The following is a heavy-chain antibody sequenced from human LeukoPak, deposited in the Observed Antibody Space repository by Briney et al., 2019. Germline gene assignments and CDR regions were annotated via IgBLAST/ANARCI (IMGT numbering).Heavy chain of an antibody. J-gene: IGHJ4*02. Sequence: GRSLRLSCAASGFTFSSYAMHWVRQAPGKGLEWVAVISYDGSNKYYADSVKGRFTISRDNSKNTLYLQMNSLRAEDTAVYYCARGALWSGYLNWGYYFDYWGQGTLVTVSS. CDR2: ISYDGSNK. CDR3: ARGALWSGYLNWGYYFDY. V-gene: IGHV3-30-3*01. D-gene: IGHD3-3*01. CDR1: GFTFSSYA.